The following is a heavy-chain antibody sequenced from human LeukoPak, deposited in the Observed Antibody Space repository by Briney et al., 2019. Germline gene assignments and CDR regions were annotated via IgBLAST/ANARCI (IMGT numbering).Heavy chain of an antibody. D-gene: IGHD6-13*01. CDR3: ARHAMTAGTGDAFDI. V-gene: IGHV4-39*01. J-gene: IGHJ3*02. CDR1: GGSISSTNYY. Sequence: SETLSLTCTVSGGSISSTNYYWGWIRQPPGKGLEWIGSIYYSGSTYYNPSLKSRVTISVDTSKNQFSLKLSSVTAADTAVYYCARHAMTAGTGDAFDIWGQGTMVTVSS. CDR2: IYYSGST.